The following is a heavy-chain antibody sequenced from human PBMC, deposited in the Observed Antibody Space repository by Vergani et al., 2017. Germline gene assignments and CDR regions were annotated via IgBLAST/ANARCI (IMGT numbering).Heavy chain of an antibody. CDR3: ARDLARSLNSSSWSPDYYYYYGMDV. CDR2: ISYNGSNK. CDR1: GFTFSSYA. Sequence: QVQLVESGGGVVQPGRSLRLSCAASGFTFSSYAMHWVRQAPGKGLEWVAVISYNGSNKYYADSVKGRFTNSRDNSKNSLYLQMHSLRAEDTAVYYCARDLARSLNSSSWSPDYYYYYGMDVWGQGTTVTVSS. D-gene: IGHD6-13*01. J-gene: IGHJ6*02. V-gene: IGHV3-30-3*01.